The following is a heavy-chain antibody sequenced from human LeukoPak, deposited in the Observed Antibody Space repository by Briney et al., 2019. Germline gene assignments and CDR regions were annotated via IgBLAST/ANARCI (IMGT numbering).Heavy chain of an antibody. Sequence: GGSLRLSCAASGFNFNNYWMHWVRQAPGKGLVWVSRINRDGSYTGYADSVKGRFTISRDNAKNTLYLQINSLRADDTAVYYCAREKDVDYAGWSFAFWGQGTLVTVSP. CDR3: AREKDVDYAGWSFAF. CDR2: INRDGSYT. J-gene: IGHJ4*02. D-gene: IGHD4-17*01. V-gene: IGHV3-74*01. CDR1: GFNFNNYW.